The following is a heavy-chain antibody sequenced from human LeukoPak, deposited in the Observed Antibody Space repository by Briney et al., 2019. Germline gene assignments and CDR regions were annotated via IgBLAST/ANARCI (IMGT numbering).Heavy chain of an antibody. CDR3: ARVGHYDSSGYWGY. J-gene: IGHJ4*02. V-gene: IGHV3-20*04. D-gene: IGHD3-22*01. Sequence: PGGSLRLSCAASGFTFSSYAMSWVRQAPGKGLEWVSGINWNGGSTGYADSVKGRFTISRDNAKNSLYLQMNSLRAEDTALYYCARVGHYDSSGYWGYWGQGTLVTVSS. CDR2: INWNGGST. CDR1: GFTFSSYA.